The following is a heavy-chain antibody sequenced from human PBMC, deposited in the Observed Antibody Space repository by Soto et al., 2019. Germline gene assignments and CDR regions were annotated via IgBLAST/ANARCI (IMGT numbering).Heavy chain of an antibody. V-gene: IGHV4-31*03. D-gene: IGHD6-13*01. CDR1: GGSISSGGYY. CDR2: IYYSGST. CDR3: ARAKKGIAAAENWFDP. Sequence: SETLSLTCTVSGGSISSGGYYWSWIRQHPGKGLEWIGYIYYSGSTYYNPSLKSRVTISVDTSKNQFSLKLSSVTAADTAVYYCARAKKGIAAAENWFDPWGQGTLVTVSS. J-gene: IGHJ5*02.